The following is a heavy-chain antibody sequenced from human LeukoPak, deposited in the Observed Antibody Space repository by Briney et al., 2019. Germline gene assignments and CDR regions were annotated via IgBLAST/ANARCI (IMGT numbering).Heavy chain of an antibody. CDR1: GFTFSNYY. CDR3: AKAVAEAFDN. J-gene: IGHJ3*02. D-gene: IGHD6-19*01. Sequence: GGSLRLSCTASGFTFSNYYMCWIRQAPGKGLEWVSYISSSSSYTNYADSVKGRFTISRDNAKNSLYLQMNSLRAEDTAVYYCAKAVAEAFDNWGQGTMVTVSS. CDR2: ISSSSSYT. V-gene: IGHV3-11*05.